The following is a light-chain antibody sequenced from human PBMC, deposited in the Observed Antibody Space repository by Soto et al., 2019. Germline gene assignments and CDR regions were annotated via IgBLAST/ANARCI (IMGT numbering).Light chain of an antibody. Sequence: QSALTQPASVSGSPGQSITISCTGTSSDVGGYNYVSWYQQHPGKAPKLMIYDVSNRPSGVSNRFSGSKSGNTASLTISGLQAEDEADYYRSSYRSSSTYVFGTGTKLTVL. CDR2: DVS. V-gene: IGLV2-14*01. CDR1: SSDVGGYNY. J-gene: IGLJ1*01. CDR3: SSYRSSSTYV.